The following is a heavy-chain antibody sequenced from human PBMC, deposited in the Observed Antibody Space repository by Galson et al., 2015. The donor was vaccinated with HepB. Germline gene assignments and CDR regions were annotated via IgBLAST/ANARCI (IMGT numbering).Heavy chain of an antibody. D-gene: IGHD1-26*01. Sequence: PALVKPTQPLTLTCTFSGFSLSTSGVGVGWLRQPPGKALEWLALIYWDDDKRYSPSLKSRLTITKDTSKNQVVLTMTNMDPVDTATYYCARMEAVGAPIDYWGQGTLVTVSS. V-gene: IGHV2-5*02. CDR2: IYWDDDK. J-gene: IGHJ4*02. CDR3: ARMEAVGAPIDY. CDR1: GFSLSTSGVG.